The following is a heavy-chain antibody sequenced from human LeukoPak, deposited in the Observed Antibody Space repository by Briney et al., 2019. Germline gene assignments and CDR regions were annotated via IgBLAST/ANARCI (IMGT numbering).Heavy chain of an antibody. D-gene: IGHD3-10*01. J-gene: IGHJ3*02. Sequence: PGGSLRLSCAASGFTFSSYWMHWVRQAPGKGLEWVSFIDTSGSYIYYGDSLKGRVTISRDNAKNSLYLQMNGLRAEDTAVYYCARGRSITLLRGVAMSDGFDIWGQGAMVTVSS. V-gene: IGHV3-21*01. CDR3: ARGRSITLLRGVAMSDGFDI. CDR2: IDTSGSYI. CDR1: GFTFSSYW.